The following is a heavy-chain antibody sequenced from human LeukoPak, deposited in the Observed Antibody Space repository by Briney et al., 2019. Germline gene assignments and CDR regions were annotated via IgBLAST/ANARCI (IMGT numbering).Heavy chain of an antibody. V-gene: IGHV3-73*01. CDR2: IRSKANSYAT. CDR3: TRLILAVDGMDV. CDR1: GFTFSGSA. D-gene: IGHD6-19*01. J-gene: IGHJ6*02. Sequence: GGSLKLSCAASGFTFSGSAMHWVRRASGKGLEWVGRIRSKANSYATACAASVKGRFTISRDDSKNTAYLQMNSLKTEDTAVYYCTRLILAVDGMDVWGQGTTVTVSS.